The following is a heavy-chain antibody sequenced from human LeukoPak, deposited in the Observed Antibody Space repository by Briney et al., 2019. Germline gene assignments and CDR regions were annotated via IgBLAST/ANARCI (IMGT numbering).Heavy chain of an antibody. CDR3: ATAVSVAGDS. CDR1: GFSFSTNW. D-gene: IGHD6-19*01. V-gene: IGHV3-7*01. CDR2: IKPDGSET. J-gene: IGHJ5*01. Sequence: GGSLRLSCAASGFSFSTNWMSWFRQAPGKGLEWVAHIKPDGSETYYVDSVKGRFTISRDNAKNSLYLQMNSLRAEDTAVYYCATAVSVAGDSWGQGTLVTVSS.